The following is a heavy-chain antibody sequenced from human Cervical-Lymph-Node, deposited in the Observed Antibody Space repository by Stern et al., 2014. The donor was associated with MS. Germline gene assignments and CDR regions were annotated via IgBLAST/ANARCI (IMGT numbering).Heavy chain of an antibody. D-gene: IGHD6-19*01. J-gene: IGHJ4*02. CDR3: VTDQGGIAVY. CDR2: IIPMFGTP. V-gene: IGHV1-69*01. Sequence: DQLVESGTAVKKPGSSVKVSCKASGGTFSINTISWVRQAPGQGLEWMGGIIPMFGTPNYAQKFQGRVTTTADESTSTAYLELSSLTSQDTALYFCVTDQGGIAVYWGQGTLVTVSS. CDR1: GGTFSINT.